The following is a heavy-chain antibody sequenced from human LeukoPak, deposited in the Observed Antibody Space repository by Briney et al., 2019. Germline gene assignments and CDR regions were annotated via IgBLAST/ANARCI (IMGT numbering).Heavy chain of an antibody. V-gene: IGHV3-43D*03. CDR3: VKDMGYGKETPGIYMDV. D-gene: IGHD4-17*01. J-gene: IGHJ6*03. CDR2: ISWDGGST. Sequence: GGSLRLSCAASGFTFDDYAMHWVRQAPGKGLEWVSLISWDGGSTYYADSVKGRFTISRDNSKNSLYLQMNSLRAEDTALYYCVKDMGYGKETPGIYMDVWGKGTTVTVSS. CDR1: GFTFDDYA.